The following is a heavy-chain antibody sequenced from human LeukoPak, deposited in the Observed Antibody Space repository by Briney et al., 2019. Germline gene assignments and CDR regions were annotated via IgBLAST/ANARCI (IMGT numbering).Heavy chain of an antibody. Sequence: GGSLRLSCAASGFTFSSYAMSWVRQAPGKGLEWVSAISGSGDSTYYGDSVKGRFTISRDNSKNTLYLQINSLRAEDTAVYYCAKTRPLDSSSWSHGDYWGQGTLVTVSS. CDR1: GFTFSSYA. D-gene: IGHD6-13*01. J-gene: IGHJ4*02. V-gene: IGHV3-23*01. CDR3: AKTRPLDSSSWSHGDY. CDR2: ISGSGDST.